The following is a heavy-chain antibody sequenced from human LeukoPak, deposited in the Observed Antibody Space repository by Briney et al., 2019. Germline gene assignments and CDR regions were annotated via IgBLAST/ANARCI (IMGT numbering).Heavy chain of an antibody. CDR3: TTGDASGRGDY. V-gene: IGHV4-34*03. Sequence: SETLSLTCAVYGGSFSGYYWSWIRQPPGKGLEWIGEINHSGSTNYNPSLKSRVTISVDTSKNQFSLKLSSVTAADTAVYYCTTGDASGRGDYWGQGTLVTVSS. D-gene: IGHD1-14*01. CDR2: INHSGST. J-gene: IGHJ4*02. CDR1: GGSFSGYY.